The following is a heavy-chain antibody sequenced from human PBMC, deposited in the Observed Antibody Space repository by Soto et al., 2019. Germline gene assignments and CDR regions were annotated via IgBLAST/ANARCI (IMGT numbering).Heavy chain of an antibody. D-gene: IGHD5-12*01. CDR1: GVTFNSYW. CDR2: INIDGCST. J-gene: IGHJ4*02. V-gene: IGHV3-74*01. CDR3: ARVPKQLRLSYFAS. Sequence: HHAGSIRLSSAASGVTFNSYWMHWVRKTPGKGLVWVSRINIDGCSTSFADFVKGRFTVARDNAKNTLYLQMNSLRAEDTAVYYGARVPKQLRLSYFASLVQGTLVPGFS.